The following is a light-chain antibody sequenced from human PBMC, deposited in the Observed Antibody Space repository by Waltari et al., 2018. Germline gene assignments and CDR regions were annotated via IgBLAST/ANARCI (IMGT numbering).Light chain of an antibody. J-gene: IGKJ1*01. CDR3: HQYKIWPEA. CDR2: DAS. Sequence: EIVLTQSPATLSLSPGERATLPCRASQSVSSYLAWYQQKPGQAPRLLISDASNRATGIPARFSGSGSGTEFTLTISSLQSEDFAVYYCHQYKIWPEAFGQGTKVEIK. CDR1: QSVSSY. V-gene: IGKV3-11*01.